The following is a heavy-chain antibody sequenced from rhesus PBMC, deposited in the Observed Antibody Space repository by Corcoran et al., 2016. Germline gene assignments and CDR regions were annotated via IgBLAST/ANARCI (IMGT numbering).Heavy chain of an antibody. CDR3: ARGRYYSGSYFDY. Sequence: QLQLQESGPGLVKPSEPLSVPCAVSGGSVSSSYWRWLRPAPGTGLEWIGYIYGIGSSNNYNPSLKSRVTLSVDTSKNQLSLKLSSVTTADTAVYYCARGRYYSGSYFDYWGQGVLVTVSS. CDR2: IYGIGSSN. CDR1: GGSVSSSY. V-gene: IGHV4-169*01. D-gene: IGHD3-16*01. J-gene: IGHJ4*01.